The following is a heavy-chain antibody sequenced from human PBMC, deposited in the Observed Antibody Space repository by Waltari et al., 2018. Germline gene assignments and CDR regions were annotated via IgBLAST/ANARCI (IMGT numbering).Heavy chain of an antibody. CDR3: ARDLDGAYSYDY. V-gene: IGHV4-39*07. J-gene: IGHJ4*02. D-gene: IGHD1-1*01. CDR2: IYYSGIT. CDR1: GGSISSSSYY. Sequence: QLQLQESGPGLVKPSETLSLTCTVSGGSISSSSYYWGWLRQPPGKGLEWIGSIYYSGITYYNPSLKSRVTISVDTSKNQFSLKRSSVTAADTAVYYCARDLDGAYSYDYWGQGTLVTVSS.